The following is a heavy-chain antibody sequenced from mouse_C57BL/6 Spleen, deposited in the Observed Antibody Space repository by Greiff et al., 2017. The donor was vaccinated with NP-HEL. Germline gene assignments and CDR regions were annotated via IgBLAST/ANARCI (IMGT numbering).Heavy chain of an antibody. J-gene: IGHJ4*01. V-gene: IGHV1-26*01. CDR2: INPNNGGT. D-gene: IGHD4-1*01. Sequence: VQLQQSGPELVKPGASVKISCKASGYTFTDYYMNWVKQSHGKSLEWIGDINPNNGGTSYNQKFKGKATLTVDKSSSTAYMELRSLTSEDSAVYYCAREVGRRDAMDYWGQGTSVTVSS. CDR1: GYTFTDYY. CDR3: AREVGRRDAMDY.